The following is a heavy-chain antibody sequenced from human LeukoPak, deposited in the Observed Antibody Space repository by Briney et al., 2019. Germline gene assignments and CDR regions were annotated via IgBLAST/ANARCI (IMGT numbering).Heavy chain of an antibody. J-gene: IGHJ4*02. D-gene: IGHD3-3*01. CDR2: IYSGGST. CDR1: GFTVSSNY. V-gene: IGHV3-53*01. Sequence: GGSLRLSCAASGFTVSSNYMSWVRQAPGKGLEWVSVIYSGGSTYYADSVKGRFTISRDNSKNTLYLQVNSLRAEDTAVYYCARNGQFGVVDYWGQGTLVTVSS. CDR3: ARNGQFGVVDY.